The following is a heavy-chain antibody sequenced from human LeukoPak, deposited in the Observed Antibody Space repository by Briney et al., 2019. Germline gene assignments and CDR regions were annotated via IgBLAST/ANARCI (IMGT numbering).Heavy chain of an antibody. Sequence: ASVKVSCKASGYTFTSYYMHWVRQAPGQGLEWMGIINPSGGSTSYAQKFQGRVTMTRDTSTSTVYMELSSLRSEDTAVYYCARMIYGSGTLPYYYYYMDVWGKGTTVTISS. CDR1: GYTFTSYY. V-gene: IGHV1-46*01. CDR2: INPSGGST. J-gene: IGHJ6*03. D-gene: IGHD3-10*01. CDR3: ARMIYGSGTLPYYYYYMDV.